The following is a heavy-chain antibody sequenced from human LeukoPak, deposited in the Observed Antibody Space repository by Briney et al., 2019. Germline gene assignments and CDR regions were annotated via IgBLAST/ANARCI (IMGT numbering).Heavy chain of an antibody. J-gene: IGHJ4*02. D-gene: IGHD6-19*01. CDR3: ARAGYSSGWYPLLDY. CDR2: ISAYNGNT. V-gene: IGHV1-18*01. CDR1: CYTFTSYG. Sequence: ASVKVSCKASCYTFTSYGISWVRRAPGQGLEWMGWISAYNGNTNYAQKLQGRVTMTTDTSTSTAYMELRSLRSDDTAVYYCARAGYSSGWYPLLDYWGQGTLVTVSS.